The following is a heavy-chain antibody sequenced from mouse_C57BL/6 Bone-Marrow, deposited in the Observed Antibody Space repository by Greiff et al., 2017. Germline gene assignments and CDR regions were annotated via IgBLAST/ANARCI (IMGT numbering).Heavy chain of an antibody. V-gene: IGHV7-3*01. J-gene: IGHJ2*01. D-gene: IGHD2-1*01. CDR3: ARSLLWNLDY. Sequence: DVHLVESGGGLVQPGGSLSLSCAASGFTFTDYYMSWVRQPPGKALEWLGFIRNKANGYTTEYSASVKGRFTISRDNSQSILYLQMNALRAEDSATYYCARSLLWNLDYGGQGTTLTVSS. CDR1: GFTFTDYY. CDR2: IRNKANGYTT.